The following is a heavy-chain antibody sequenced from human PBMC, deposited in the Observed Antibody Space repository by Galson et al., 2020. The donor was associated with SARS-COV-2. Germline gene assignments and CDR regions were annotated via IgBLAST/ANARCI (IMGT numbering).Heavy chain of an antibody. Sequence: GESLKISCAASGFTFDDYAMHWVRQAPGKGLEWVSLISWDGGSTYYADSVKGRFTISRDNSKNSLYLQMNSLRAEDTALYYCAKDYLGFNYYYGMDVWGQGTTVTGSS. J-gene: IGHJ6*02. CDR1: GFTFDDYA. D-gene: IGHD3-10*01. CDR3: AKDYLGFNYYYGMDV. V-gene: IGHV3-43D*03. CDR2: ISWDGGST.